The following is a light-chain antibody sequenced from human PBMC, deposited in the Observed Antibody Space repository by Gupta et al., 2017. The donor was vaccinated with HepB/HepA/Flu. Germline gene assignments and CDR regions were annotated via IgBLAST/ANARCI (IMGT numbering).Light chain of an antibody. CDR3: QVWDRNSDRV. J-gene: IGLJ3*02. CDR2: DDG. V-gene: IGLV3-21*03. Sequence: SYVLTQPPSVSVAPGKTARITCGGNHLGSRSVHWYQQKPGQAPVLVVYDDGDRPSGIPERFSGSNSGNTATLTISRVEAGDEADYCCQVWDRNSDRVFGGGTKLTVL. CDR1: HLGSRS.